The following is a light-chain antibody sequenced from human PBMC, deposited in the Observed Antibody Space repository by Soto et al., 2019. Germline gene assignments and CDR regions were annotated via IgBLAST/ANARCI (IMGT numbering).Light chain of an antibody. CDR2: EAI. CDR1: SSDVGSYNL. V-gene: IGLV2-23*01. Sequence: QSALTQPASVSGSPGQSITISCTGTSSDVGSYNLVSWYQQLPGKAPKLIIYEAIKRPSGVSIRFSGSKSGNTASLTISGLQAEDEPDYYCCSYAGSSASVLFSRGTKLTVL. J-gene: IGLJ3*02. CDR3: CSYAGSSASVL.